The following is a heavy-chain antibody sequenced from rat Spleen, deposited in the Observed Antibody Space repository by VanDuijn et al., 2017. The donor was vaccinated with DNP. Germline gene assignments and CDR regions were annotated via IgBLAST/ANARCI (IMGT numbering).Heavy chain of an antibody. D-gene: IGHD1-11*01. CDR3: ANPAGYEGYWFAY. CDR1: GFTFSNYY. V-gene: IGHV5-25*01. J-gene: IGHJ3*01. Sequence: EVQLVESGGGLVQPGGSMKLSCAASGFTFSNYYMAWVRQAPTKGLEWVASISYDGGTAYYRHSVKGRFTISRDKAKSTLYMQMDSLRSEDTATYYGANPAGYEGYWFAYWGQGTLVSVSS. CDR2: ISYDGGTA.